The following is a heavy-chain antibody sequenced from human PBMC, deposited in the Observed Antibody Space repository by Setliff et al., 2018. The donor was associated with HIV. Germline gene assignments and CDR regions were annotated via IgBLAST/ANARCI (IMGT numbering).Heavy chain of an antibody. V-gene: IGHV3-30*01. CDR3: ARDQDAFDI. CDR2: ISYDGSNK. Sequence: LSCAASGFTFSSYAMHWVRQAPGKGLEWVAVISYDGSNKYYADSVKGRFTISRDNSKNTLYLQMNSLRAEDTAVYYCARDQDAFDIWGQGTMVTVSS. J-gene: IGHJ3*02. CDR1: GFTFSSYA.